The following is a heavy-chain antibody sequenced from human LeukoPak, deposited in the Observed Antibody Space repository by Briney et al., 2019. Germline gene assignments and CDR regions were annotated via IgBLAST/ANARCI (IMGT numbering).Heavy chain of an antibody. CDR3: ARRAPGYYDFWSGYYHPFDY. CDR2: INPSGGST. D-gene: IGHD3-3*01. V-gene: IGHV1-46*01. Sequence: GASVKVSCKASGYTFTSYYMHWVRQAPGQGLEWMGIINPSGGSTSYAQKFQGRVTMTRDTSTSTVYMELSSLRSEDTAVYYCARRAPGYYDFWSGYYHPFDYWGQGTLVTVSS. CDR1: GYTFTSYY. J-gene: IGHJ4*02.